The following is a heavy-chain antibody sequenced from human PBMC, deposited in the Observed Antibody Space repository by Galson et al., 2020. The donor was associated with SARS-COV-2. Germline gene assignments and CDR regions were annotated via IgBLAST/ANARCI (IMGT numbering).Heavy chain of an antibody. CDR1: GFTSSSYS. CDR2: ISSSSSYI. D-gene: IGHD3-22*01. V-gene: IGHV3-21*01. J-gene: IGHJ6*02. CDR3: ARESWANYYDSSGYYRDYYYGMDV. Sequence: GGSLRLSCAASGFTSSSYSINWVRQAPGKGLEWVSSISSSSSYIYYADSVKGRFTISRDNAKNSLYLQMNSLRAEDTAVYYCARESWANYYDSSGYYRDYYYGMDVWGQGTTVTVSS.